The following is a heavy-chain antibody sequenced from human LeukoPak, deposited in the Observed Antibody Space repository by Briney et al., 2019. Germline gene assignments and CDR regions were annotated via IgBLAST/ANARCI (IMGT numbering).Heavy chain of an antibody. J-gene: IGHJ5*02. CDR3: AKGLRGLEFDP. CDR2: INHSGST. Sequence: PSETLSLTCAVYGGSFSGYYWSWIRQPPGKGLEWIGEINHSGSTNYNPSLKSRVTISVDTSKNQFSLKLSSVTAADTAVYYCAKGLRGLEFDPWGQGTLVTVSS. D-gene: IGHD1-1*01. V-gene: IGHV4-34*01. CDR1: GGSFSGYY.